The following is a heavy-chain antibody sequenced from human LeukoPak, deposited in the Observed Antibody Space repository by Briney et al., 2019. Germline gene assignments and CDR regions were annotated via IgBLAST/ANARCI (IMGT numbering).Heavy chain of an antibody. D-gene: IGHD3-3*01. CDR2: IIPIFGTV. J-gene: IGHJ6*03. Sequence: SVKVSCKASGGTFSSYAISWVRQAPGQGLEWMGGIIPIFGTVNYAQKFQGRVTITADKSTSTAYMELSSLRPEDTAVYFCARSLFRFLEWSYRSYYYYYMDVWGKGTTVTVSS. CDR3: ARSLFRFLEWSYRSYYYYYMDV. V-gene: IGHV1-69*06. CDR1: GGTFSSYA.